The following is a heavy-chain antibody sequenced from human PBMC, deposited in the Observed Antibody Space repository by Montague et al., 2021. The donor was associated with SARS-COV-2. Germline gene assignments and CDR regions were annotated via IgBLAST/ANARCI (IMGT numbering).Heavy chain of an antibody. V-gene: IGHV3-48*03. CDR2: ISSSGSTI. CDR1: GFTFSSYE. Sequence: SLRLSCAAYGFTFSSYEMNWVRQAPGKGLEWVSYISSSGSTIYYSDSVKGRFTISRDNAKNSLYLQMNSLRAEDTAVYYCAREPREAGSDWYYDFWSCYSHPRGYYYYGMDVWGQGTTVTVSS. CDR3: AREPREAGSDWYYDFWSCYSHPRGYYYYGMDV. J-gene: IGHJ6*02. D-gene: IGHD3-3*01.